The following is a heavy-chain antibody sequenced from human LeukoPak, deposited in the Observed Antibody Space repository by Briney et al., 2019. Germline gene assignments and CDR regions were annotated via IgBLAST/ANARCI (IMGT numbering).Heavy chain of an antibody. CDR1: GGSFSGFY. CDR3: ARVRTTLSGFAFDY. J-gene: IGHJ4*02. Sequence: SETLSLTCAVYGGSFSGFYWSWIRQHPGKGLEWIGYIHYLGSTHYNASLRSRITISTDTSKNQFSLKLRSVTAADTAVYYCARVRTTLSGFAFDYWGQGTLVTVSS. CDR2: IHYLGST. D-gene: IGHD4-4*01. V-gene: IGHV4-34*09.